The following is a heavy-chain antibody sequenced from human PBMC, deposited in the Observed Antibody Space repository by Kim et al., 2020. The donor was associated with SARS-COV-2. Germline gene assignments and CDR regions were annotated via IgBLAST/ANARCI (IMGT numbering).Heavy chain of an antibody. D-gene: IGHD2-8*02. CDR2: VSGSSSYT. Sequence: GGSLRLSCADSGFTFSDYYMSWIRQAPGKGLEWVSYVSGSSSYTNYGDSVRGRFTISRDNAKNALYLQMNSLRAEDTAVYYCARDNTGEVGHFYYSGQG. CDR3: ARDNTGEVGHFYY. V-gene: IGHV3-11*05. CDR1: GFTFSDYY. J-gene: IGHJ4*02.